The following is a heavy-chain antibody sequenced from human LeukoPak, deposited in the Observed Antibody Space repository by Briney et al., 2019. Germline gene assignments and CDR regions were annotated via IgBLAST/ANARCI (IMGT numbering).Heavy chain of an antibody. CDR1: GGTFSSYA. V-gene: IGHV1-69*06. CDR3: ARDHMGAAARDAFDI. Sequence: ASVKVSCKASGGTFSSYAISWVRQAPGQGLEWMGGIIPIFGTANYAQKFQGRVTITADKSTSTAYMELSSLRSEDTAVYYCARDHMGAAARDAFDIWGQGTMVTVSS. D-gene: IGHD6-13*01. CDR2: IIPIFGTA. J-gene: IGHJ3*02.